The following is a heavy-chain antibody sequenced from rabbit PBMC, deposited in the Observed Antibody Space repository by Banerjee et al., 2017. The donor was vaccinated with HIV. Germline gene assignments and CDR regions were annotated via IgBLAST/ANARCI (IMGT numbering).Heavy chain of an antibody. CDR1: AFSFSAYYY. D-gene: IGHD8-1*01. V-gene: IGHV1S40*01. J-gene: IGHJ4*01. CDR3: YVTGGDYYNHNL. Sequence: QSLEESGGDLVKPGASLTLTCTASAFSFSAYYYICWVRQAPGKGLEWIACIYAGSSVYTYYASWAKGRFTISKASSTTVTLQMPSLTAADTATYFCYVTGGDYYNHNLWGPGTLVTVS. CDR2: IYAGSSVYT.